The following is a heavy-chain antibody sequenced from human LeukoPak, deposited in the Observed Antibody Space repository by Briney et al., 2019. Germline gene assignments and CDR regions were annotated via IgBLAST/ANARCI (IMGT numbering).Heavy chain of an antibody. CDR3: ARDRLLEDRDYHYYYYMDV. CDR1: GFTFDDYA. D-gene: IGHD1-1*01. CDR2: ISWNSGSI. J-gene: IGHJ6*03. V-gene: IGHV3-9*01. Sequence: PGGSLRLSCAASGFTFDDYAMHWVRQAPGKGLEWVSGISWNSGSIGYADSVKGRFTISRDNAKNSVFLEMNSLRGEDTALYHCARDRLLEDRDYHYYYYMDVWGIGTTVTVSS.